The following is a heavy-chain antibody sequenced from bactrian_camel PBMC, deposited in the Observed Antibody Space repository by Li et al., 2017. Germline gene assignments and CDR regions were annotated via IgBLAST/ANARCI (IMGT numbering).Heavy chain of an antibody. CDR3: VIGFLADFGY. CDR1: PYIFTRCG. V-gene: IGHV3S53*01. J-gene: IGHJ6*01. Sequence: VQLVESGGGSVQAGESLKLSCAVSPYIFTRCGLGWYRQAPGNVRELVSSMDSDGTTIYADSVKGRFTISQDNEKNMLYLQMNSLKTDDTAVYYCVIGFLADFGYGDQGTQVTVS. CDR2: MDSDGTT. D-gene: IGHD1*01.